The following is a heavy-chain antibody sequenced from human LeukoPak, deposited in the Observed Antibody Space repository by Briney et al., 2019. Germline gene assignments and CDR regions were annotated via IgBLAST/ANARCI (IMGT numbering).Heavy chain of an antibody. CDR1: GYTFTGYY. CDR2: INPNSGGT. J-gene: IGHJ6*03. Sequence: ASVKVPCKASGYTFTGYYMHWVRQAPGQGLEWMGWINPNSGGTNYAQKFQGRVTMTRDTSISTAYMELRSLRSDDTAVYYCARDGSGSYYNAYYYYYYMDVWGKGTTVTISS. CDR3: ARDGSGSYYNAYYYYYYMDV. V-gene: IGHV1-2*02. D-gene: IGHD3-10*01.